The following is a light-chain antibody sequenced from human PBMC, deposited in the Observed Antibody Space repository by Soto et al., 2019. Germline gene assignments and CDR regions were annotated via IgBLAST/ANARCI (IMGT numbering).Light chain of an antibody. CDR2: EVN. V-gene: IGLV2-14*01. J-gene: IGLJ1*01. Sequence: QSALTQPASLSGSPGQSITISCTGTSSDIGAYDYVSWFQQHPGKAPKLMISEVNNRPSGVSNRFSGSKSGNTAYLTISGLQVEDEADYYCSSYTDSSNYVFXTGTKLTVL. CDR1: SSDIGAYDY. CDR3: SSYTDSSNYV.